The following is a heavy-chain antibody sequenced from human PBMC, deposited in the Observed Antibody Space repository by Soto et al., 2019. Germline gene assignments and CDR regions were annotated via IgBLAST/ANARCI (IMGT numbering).Heavy chain of an antibody. Sequence: QVQLVQSGAAMKEPGSSVKVYCNASGGIFSSYAISWLRQAPGQWLEWMGGLIPMFGTTIYAQKFQGRVVISADTSTTTAYMEVSSLSSDDTAVFYGARLRAATAHSFYYGMDVWGQGTTVTVAS. V-gene: IGHV1-69*06. CDR2: LIPMFGTT. D-gene: IGHD6-25*01. CDR3: ARLRAATAHSFYYGMDV. CDR1: GGIFSSYA. J-gene: IGHJ6*02.